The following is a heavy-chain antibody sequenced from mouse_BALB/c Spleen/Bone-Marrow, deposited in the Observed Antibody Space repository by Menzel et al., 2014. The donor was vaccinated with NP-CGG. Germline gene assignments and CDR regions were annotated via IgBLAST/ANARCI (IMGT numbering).Heavy chain of an antibody. CDR1: GFSLTSYG. CDR3: ARELGAWFAY. V-gene: IGHV2-9*02. J-gene: IGHJ3*01. D-gene: IGHD4-1*01. Sequence: QVQLQQSGPGLVAPSQSPSITCTVSGFSLTSYGVHWVRQPPGKGLEWLGIIWAGGNTNYNSALMSRLSISKDNSKSQVFLKMNSLQTDDTAMYYCARELGAWFAYWGQGTLVTVSA. CDR2: IWAGGNT.